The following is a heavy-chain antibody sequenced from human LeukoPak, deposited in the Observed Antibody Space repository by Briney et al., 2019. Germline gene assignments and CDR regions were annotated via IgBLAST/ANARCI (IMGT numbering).Heavy chain of an antibody. V-gene: IGHV1-18*01. CDR1: GYTFTSYG. CDR3: ARDSDIVVVPAAIFYSH. CDR2: ISAYNGNT. Sequence: ASVKVSCKASGYTFTSYGISWVRQAPGQGLEWMGWISAYNGNTSYAQKLQGRVTMTTDTSTSTAYMELRSLRSDDTAVYYCARDSDIVVVPAAIFYSHWGQGTLVTVSS. J-gene: IGHJ4*02. D-gene: IGHD2-2*01.